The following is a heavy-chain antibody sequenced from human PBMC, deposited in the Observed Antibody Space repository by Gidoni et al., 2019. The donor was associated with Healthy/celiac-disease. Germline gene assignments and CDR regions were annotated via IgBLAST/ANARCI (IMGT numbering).Heavy chain of an antibody. CDR3: ARVGSSGFRGTTLYYGMDV. CDR2: INPSGGST. V-gene: IGHV1-46*01. J-gene: IGHJ6*02. Sequence: QAPGQGLEWMGIINPSGGSTSYAQKFQGRVTMTRDTSTSTVYMELSSLRSEDTAVYYCARVGSSGFRGTTLYYGMDVWGQGTTVTVSS. D-gene: IGHD3-22*01.